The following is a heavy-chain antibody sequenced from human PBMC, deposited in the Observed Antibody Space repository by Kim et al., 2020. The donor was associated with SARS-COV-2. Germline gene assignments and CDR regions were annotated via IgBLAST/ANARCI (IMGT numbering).Heavy chain of an antibody. CDR3: ARVGSSSRPFDY. J-gene: IGHJ4*02. V-gene: IGHV1-18*01. D-gene: IGHD6-13*01. Sequence: NEPQKLQGRVTMTTDPSTSTAYMELRSLRSDDTAVYYCARVGSSSRPFDYWGQGTLVTVSS.